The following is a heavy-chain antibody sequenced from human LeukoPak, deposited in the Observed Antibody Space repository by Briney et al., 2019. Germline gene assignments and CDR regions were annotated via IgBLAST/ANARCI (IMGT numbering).Heavy chain of an antibody. V-gene: IGHV3-9*01. CDR2: ISWNSGSI. J-gene: IGHJ4*02. CDR3: AKAFDY. Sequence: PGGSLRLSCAASGFTFDDYAMHWVRQAPGKGLEWVSGISWNSGSIGYANSVKGRFTISRDNAKNSLYLQMNSLRAEDTALYYRAKAFDYWGQGNLVTVSS. CDR1: GFTFDDYA.